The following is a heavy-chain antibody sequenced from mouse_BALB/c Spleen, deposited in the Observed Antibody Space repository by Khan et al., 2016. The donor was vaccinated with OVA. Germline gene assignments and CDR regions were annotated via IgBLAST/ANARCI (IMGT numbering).Heavy chain of an antibody. CDR2: IWSDGTT. CDR3: ARQPYYQYYVMDY. V-gene: IGHV2-6-1*01. CDR1: GFSLTNYG. D-gene: IGHD2-10*01. Sequence: QVQLKESGPGLVAPSQSLSITCTISGFSLTNYGVHWVRQPPGKGLEWLVVIWSDGTTTYDSALKSRLTISKDNSKSPVFLKMYSLQTDDTAMYYCARQPYYQYYVMDYWGQGTSVTVSS. J-gene: IGHJ4*01.